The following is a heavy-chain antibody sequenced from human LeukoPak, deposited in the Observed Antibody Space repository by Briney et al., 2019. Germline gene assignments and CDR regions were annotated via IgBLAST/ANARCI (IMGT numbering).Heavy chain of an antibody. CDR3: ARGPYSGSYQSI. CDR2: INHSGST. D-gene: IGHD1-26*01. Sequence: PSETLSLTCTVSGDSMPSNTYYWAWVRQSPEKGLEWIGEINHSGSTNYNPSLKGRVTISVDTSKNQFSLKLSSVTAADTAVYYCARGPYSGSYQSIWGQGTLVTVSS. CDR1: GDSMPSNTYY. J-gene: IGHJ4*02. V-gene: IGHV4-39*07.